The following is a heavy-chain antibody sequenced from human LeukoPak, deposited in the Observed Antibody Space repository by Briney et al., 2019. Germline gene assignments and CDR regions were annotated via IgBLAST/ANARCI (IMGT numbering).Heavy chain of an antibody. CDR2: IHHSGSI. D-gene: IGHD2-2*01. CDR3: ARLGYCSSTSCYPDL. Sequence: SETLSLTCAVSAYSINGLNYWGCIRQPPGKGLEWIGSIHHSGSIDYNPSLKSRVTISIDTSKKQFSLKLTYVTAADTAVYYCARLGYCSSTSCYPDLWGQGSLVTVS. J-gene: IGHJ5*02. CDR1: AYSINGLNY. V-gene: IGHV4-38-2*01.